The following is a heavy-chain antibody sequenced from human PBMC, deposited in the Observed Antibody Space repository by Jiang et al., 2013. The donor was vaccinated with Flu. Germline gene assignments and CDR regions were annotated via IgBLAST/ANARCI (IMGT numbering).Heavy chain of an antibody. V-gene: IGHV3-11*01. J-gene: IGHJ6*03. Sequence: SDYYMSWIRQAPGKGLEWVSYISSSGSTIYYADSVKGRFTISRDNAKNSLYLQMNSLRAEDTAVYYCARDSAVPAAIPYYYYYYMDVWGKGTTVTVSS. CDR2: ISSSGSTI. CDR1: SDYY. D-gene: IGHD2-2*01. CDR3: ARDSAVPAAIPYYYYYYMDV.